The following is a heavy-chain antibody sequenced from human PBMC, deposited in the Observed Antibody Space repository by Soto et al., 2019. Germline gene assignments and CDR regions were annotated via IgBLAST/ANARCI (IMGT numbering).Heavy chain of an antibody. CDR3: ARLPFPWGWFDP. V-gene: IGHV3-11*01. CDR2: ISGSGRTI. D-gene: IGHD3-16*01. CDR1: GIVFSDY. J-gene: IGHJ5*02. Sequence: QVQLVQSGGGLVKPGGSLRLSCAPSGIVFSDYMSWVRQAPGKGLEWLSYISGSGRTIYSADSVKGRFTISRDNATNSLYLQMNNVRTEDTAVYYCARLPFPWGWFDPWGQGTLVTVSS.